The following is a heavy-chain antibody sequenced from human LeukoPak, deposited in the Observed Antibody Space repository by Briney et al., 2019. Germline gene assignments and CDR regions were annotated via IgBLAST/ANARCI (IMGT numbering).Heavy chain of an antibody. CDR3: ARGSSGYYYG. CDR2: IYSTGST. D-gene: IGHD3-22*01. Sequence: SETLSLTCNVSGGSLSSYYWSWIRQPAGKGLEWIGRIYSTGSTNYNPSLKSRVTMSIDTSKNQFSLRLSSVTAADTAVYYCARGSSGYYYGWGQGTLVTVSS. CDR1: GGSLSSYY. J-gene: IGHJ4*02. V-gene: IGHV4-4*07.